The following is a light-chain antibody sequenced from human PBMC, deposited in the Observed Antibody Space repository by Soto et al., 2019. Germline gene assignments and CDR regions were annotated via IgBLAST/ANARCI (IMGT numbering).Light chain of an antibody. Sequence: QSALTQPRSVFGSPGQSVTISCTGTTSDVGGHDYVSWYQQHPGKAPKLIIYEDTQRPSGVSHRFSASESGNTASLTISGLQAGDEADYYCCSYVGDTTLVFGGGTKLTVL. CDR2: EDT. J-gene: IGLJ2*01. CDR1: TSDVGGHDY. CDR3: CSYVGDTTLV. V-gene: IGLV2-11*01.